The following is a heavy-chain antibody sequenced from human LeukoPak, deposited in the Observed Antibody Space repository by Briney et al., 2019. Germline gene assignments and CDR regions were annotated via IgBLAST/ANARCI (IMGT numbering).Heavy chain of an antibody. V-gene: IGHV4-31*03. CDR1: GGSISSGGYY. CDR2: IYYSGST. CDR3: ARSEGDLRPFDY. D-gene: IGHD2-21*02. Sequence: SQTLSLTCTVSGGSISSGGYYWSWLRQHPGRGLEWIGYIYYSGSTYYNPSLKSRVTISVDTSKNQFSLKLSSVTAADTAVYYCARSEGDLRPFDYWGQGTLVTVSS. J-gene: IGHJ4*02.